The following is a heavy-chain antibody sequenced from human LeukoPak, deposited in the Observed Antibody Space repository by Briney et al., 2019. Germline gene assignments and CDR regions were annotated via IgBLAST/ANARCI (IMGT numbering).Heavy chain of an antibody. CDR2: IYTSGST. J-gene: IGHJ6*03. CDR3: ARVDPCGGDCYSDYYYYMDV. V-gene: IGHV4-61*02. Sequence: PSETLSLTCTVSGGSISSGSYYWSWIRQPAGKGLEWIGRIYTSGSTNYNPSLKSRVTISVDVSKNQFSLKLSSVTSADTAVYYCARVDPCGGDCYSDYYYYMDVWGKGTTVTVSS. D-gene: IGHD2-21*01. CDR1: GGSISSGSYY.